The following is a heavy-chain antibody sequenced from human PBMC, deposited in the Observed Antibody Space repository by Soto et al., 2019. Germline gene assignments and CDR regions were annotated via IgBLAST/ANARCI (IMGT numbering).Heavy chain of an antibody. CDR2: IYHSGST. J-gene: IGHJ4*02. D-gene: IGHD3-10*01. V-gene: IGHV4-4*02. Sequence: GSLRLSCVASGFTLSRYSMNWVRQAPGKGLEWIGEIYHSGSTNYNPSLKSRVTISVDKSKNQFSLNLSSVTAAGTAVYYCARDQNGSGNYYTRYFDYWGQGTLVTVS. CDR3: ARDQNGSGNYYTRYFDY. CDR1: GFTLSRYS.